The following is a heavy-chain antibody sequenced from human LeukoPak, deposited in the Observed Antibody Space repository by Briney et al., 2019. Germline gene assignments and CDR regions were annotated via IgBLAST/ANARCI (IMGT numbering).Heavy chain of an antibody. CDR1: GGSISSYY. Sequence: PSETLSLTCTVSGGSISSYYWSWIRQPPGKGLEWIGYIYYSGSTNYNPSLKSRVTISVDTSKNQFSLKLSSVTAADTAVYYCARLTEYSSSWTLGYYFDYWGQGTLVTVSS. CDR3: ARLTEYSSSWTLGYYFDY. CDR2: IYYSGST. J-gene: IGHJ4*02. V-gene: IGHV4-59*08. D-gene: IGHD6-13*01.